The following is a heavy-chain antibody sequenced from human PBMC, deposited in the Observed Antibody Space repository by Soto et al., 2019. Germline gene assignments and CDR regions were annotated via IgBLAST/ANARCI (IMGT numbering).Heavy chain of an antibody. CDR3: AREGYCSSTSCLLYYYYGMDV. J-gene: IGHJ6*02. V-gene: IGHV3-48*02. CDR1: GFTFSSYS. D-gene: IGHD2-2*01. Sequence: PVGSLRLSCAASGFTFSSYSMNWVRQAPGKGLEWVSYISSSSSTVYYADSVKGRFTISRDNAKNSLYLQMNSLRDEDTAVYYCAREGYCSSTSCLLYYYYGMDVWGQGTTVTVSS. CDR2: ISSSSSTV.